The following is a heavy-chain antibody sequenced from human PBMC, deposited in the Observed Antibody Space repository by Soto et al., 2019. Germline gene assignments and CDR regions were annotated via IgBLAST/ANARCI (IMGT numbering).Heavy chain of an antibody. J-gene: IGHJ6*02. Sequence: GESLKISCKGSGYSFTSYWIGWVRQMPGKGLEWMGIIYPGDSDTRYSPSFQGQVTISADKSISTAYLQWSSLKASDTAMYYCARHPDCSGGSCYSDYYYYYGMDVWGQGTTVTVSS. D-gene: IGHD2-15*01. V-gene: IGHV5-51*01. CDR1: GYSFTSYW. CDR2: IYPGDSDT. CDR3: ARHPDCSGGSCYSDYYYYYGMDV.